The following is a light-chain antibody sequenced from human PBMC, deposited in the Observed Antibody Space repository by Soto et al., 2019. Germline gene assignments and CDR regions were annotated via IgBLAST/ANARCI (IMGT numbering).Light chain of an antibody. J-gene: IGKJ1*01. CDR1: QSVDNN. Sequence: EIVMTQSPVTLSASPGESATLSCRASQSVDNNVAWYQQKPGQAPRLLIVGSFARATGIPARFSGSGSGSEFTLTIRSLQSEDFAVYYCQHYGTAPWTFGHVTKVDIK. V-gene: IGKV3-15*01. CDR2: GSF. CDR3: QHYGTAPWT.